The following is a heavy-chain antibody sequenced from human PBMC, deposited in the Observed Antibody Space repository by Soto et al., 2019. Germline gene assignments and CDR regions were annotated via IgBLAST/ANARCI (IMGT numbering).Heavy chain of an antibody. CDR1: GGTFSSYA. V-gene: IGHV1-69*12. D-gene: IGHD3-10*01. J-gene: IGHJ5*02. CDR3: AGGPGDFGELSRGNWFDP. Sequence: QVQLVQSGAEVKKPGSSVKVSCKASGGTFSSYAISWVRQAPGQGLEWMGGIIPIFGTANYAQKFQGRVTIAADGSTSTAYMGLSSLRSEDTAVYYCAGGPGDFGELSRGNWFDPWGQGTLVTVSS. CDR2: IIPIFGTA.